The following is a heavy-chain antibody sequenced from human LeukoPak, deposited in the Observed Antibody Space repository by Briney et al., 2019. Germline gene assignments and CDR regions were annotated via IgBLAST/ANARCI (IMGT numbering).Heavy chain of an antibody. CDR1: GGTFSSYA. D-gene: IGHD5-24*01. CDR2: IIPIFGTA. Sequence: SVKVSCKASGGTFSSYAISWVRQAPGQGLEWMGGIIPIFGTANYAQKFQGRVTITADESTSTAYMELSSLRSEDTAVYYCARDHDGYNYLFDYWGQGTLVTVSS. J-gene: IGHJ4*02. CDR3: ARDHDGYNYLFDY. V-gene: IGHV1-69*13.